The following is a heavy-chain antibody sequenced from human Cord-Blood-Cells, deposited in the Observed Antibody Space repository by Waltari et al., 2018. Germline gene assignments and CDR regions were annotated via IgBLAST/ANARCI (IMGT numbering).Heavy chain of an antibody. CDR3: ATRKPRFQGVIDY. CDR1: GDTPPDFY. V-gene: IGHV1-24*01. D-gene: IGHD3-10*01. CDR2: FDPEDGET. Sequence: QLVKPAAELTQPGASFTVSCNVSGDTPPDFYMHWVRQAPGKGHEWREGFDPEDGETIYAQKFQGRVTMTEDTSTDTAYRELSSLRSEDTAVYYCATRKPRFQGVIDYWGQGTLVTVSS. J-gene: IGHJ4*02.